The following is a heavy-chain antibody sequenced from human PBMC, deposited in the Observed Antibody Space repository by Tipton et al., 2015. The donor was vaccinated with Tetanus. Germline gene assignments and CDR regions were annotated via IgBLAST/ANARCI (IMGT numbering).Heavy chain of an antibody. V-gene: IGHV1-69*01. D-gene: IGHD3-16*01. CDR3: ARVNRRLTRGGDYYFDY. CDR1: GGTFSSYA. J-gene: IGHJ4*02. CDR2: IIPIFGTA. Sequence: QSGAEVKKPGSSVKVSCKASGGTFSSYAISWVRQAPGQGLEWMGGIIPIFGTANYAQKFQGRVTITADESTSTAYMELSSLRSEDTAVYYCARVNRRLTRGGDYYFDYWGQGTLVTVSS.